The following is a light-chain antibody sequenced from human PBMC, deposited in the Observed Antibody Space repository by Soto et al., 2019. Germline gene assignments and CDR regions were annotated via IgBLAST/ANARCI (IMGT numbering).Light chain of an antibody. V-gene: IGLV1-44*01. CDR1: SSNIGSNT. CDR2: TND. Sequence: QSFLTQPPSASGTPGQRVTISCSGSSSNIGSNTVNWYQQLPGTAPKLLIYTNDQRPSGVPDRFSGSRSGTSASLAISGLQFEDEADYHCSSWDDNLDAVVFGAGTKVTVL. J-gene: IGLJ1*01. CDR3: SSWDDNLDAVV.